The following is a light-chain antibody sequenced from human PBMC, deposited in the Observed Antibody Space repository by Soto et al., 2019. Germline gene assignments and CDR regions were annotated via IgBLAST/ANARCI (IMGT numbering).Light chain of an antibody. CDR1: QSINNL. Sequence: DFQMTQYPATLSASVGDRVTITCRASQSINNLLAWYQQKPGKAPKLLIYEASSLEKGVPARFGGSGSGTEFTLTISSLQPEDFATYYCQQVNSYPQTFGQGTRLEIK. CDR2: EAS. CDR3: QQVNSYPQT. J-gene: IGKJ5*01. V-gene: IGKV1-5*03.